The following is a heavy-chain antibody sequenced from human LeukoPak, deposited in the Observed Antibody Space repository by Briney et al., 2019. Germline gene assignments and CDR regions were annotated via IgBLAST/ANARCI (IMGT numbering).Heavy chain of an antibody. D-gene: IGHD5-24*01. CDR1: GYTFTSYY. J-gene: IGHJ4*02. CDR2: INPSGGST. V-gene: IGHV1-46*01. CDR3: ARDWGWLQFLDY. Sequence: ASVKVSCKASGYTFTSYYMHWVRQAPGQGLEWMGIINPSGGSTSYAQKFQGRVTMTRDASTSTVYMELSSLRSEDTAVYYCARDWGWLQFLDYWGQGTLVTVSS.